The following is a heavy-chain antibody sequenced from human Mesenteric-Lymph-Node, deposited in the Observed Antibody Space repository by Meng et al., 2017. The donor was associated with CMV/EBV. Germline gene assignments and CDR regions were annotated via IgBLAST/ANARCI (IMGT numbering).Heavy chain of an antibody. D-gene: IGHD1-26*01. Sequence: GPLRLSCAVYGGSFSGYYWSWIRQPPGKGLEWIGEINHSGSTNYNPSLKSRVTISVDTSKNQFSLRLSSVTAADTAVYYCARVLGSSGWFDPWGQGTLVTVSS. CDR2: INHSGST. J-gene: IGHJ5*02. CDR1: GGSFSGYY. CDR3: ARVLGSSGWFDP. V-gene: IGHV4-34*01.